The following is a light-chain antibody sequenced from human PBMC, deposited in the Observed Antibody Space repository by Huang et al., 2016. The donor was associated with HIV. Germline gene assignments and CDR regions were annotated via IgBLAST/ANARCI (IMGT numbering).Light chain of an antibody. Sequence: DIQVTQSPSSLSASVGDRVTITCRASQDIGSHLNWYQQKPGKAPNVLIYAASTLESGGPSRFSGSGSGTDFTLAISSLQPEDFATYYCLQSYKTLTFGGGTRVEI. CDR2: AAS. CDR3: LQSYKTLT. CDR1: QDIGSH. V-gene: IGKV1-39*01. J-gene: IGKJ4*01.